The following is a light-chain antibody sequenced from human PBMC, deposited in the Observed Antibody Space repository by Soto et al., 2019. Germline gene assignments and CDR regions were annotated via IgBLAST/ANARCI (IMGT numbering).Light chain of an antibody. CDR1: QTILYRSNSKNY. J-gene: IGKJ4*01. V-gene: IGKV4-1*01. CDR2: WAS. Sequence: DIVMTQSSDSLSVSLGERATINCKSSQTILYRSNSKNYLAWYQQKPGHPPKLLIYWASTRESGVPDRFSGSGSGTDFSLTISSLQAEDVAVYYCQQYFSTPLTFGGGTKVEIK. CDR3: QQYFSTPLT.